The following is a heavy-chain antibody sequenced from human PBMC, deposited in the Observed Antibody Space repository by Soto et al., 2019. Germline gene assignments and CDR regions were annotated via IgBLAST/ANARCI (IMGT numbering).Heavy chain of an antibody. Sequence: QVQLVESGGGLVKPGGSLRLSCAASGFTFSDYYMSWIRQAPGKGLEWVSYISSSGSTIYYADSVKGRFTSSRDNAKNSLYLQMNSLRAEDTAVYYCARARTYNWNYSYYYYYMGVWGKGTTVTVSS. CDR1: GFTFSDYY. D-gene: IGHD1-7*01. CDR3: ARARTYNWNYSYYYYYMGV. V-gene: IGHV3-11*01. CDR2: ISSSGSTI. J-gene: IGHJ6*03.